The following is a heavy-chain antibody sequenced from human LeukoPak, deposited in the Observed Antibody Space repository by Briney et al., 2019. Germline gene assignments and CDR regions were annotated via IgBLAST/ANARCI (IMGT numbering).Heavy chain of an antibody. J-gene: IGHJ2*01. CDR2: IYHSGST. CDR3: AREDYDDSGAWYFDL. D-gene: IGHD3-3*01. V-gene: IGHV4-34*01. CDR1: GGSFSGYY. Sequence: SETLSLTCAVYGGSFSGYYWSWIRQPPGKGLEWIGEIYHSGSTNYNPSLKSRVTISVDKSKNQFSLKLSSVTAADTAVYYCAREDYDDSGAWYFDLWGRGTLVTVSS.